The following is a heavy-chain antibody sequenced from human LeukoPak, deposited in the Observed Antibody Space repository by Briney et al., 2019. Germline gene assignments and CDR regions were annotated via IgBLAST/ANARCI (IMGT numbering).Heavy chain of an antibody. V-gene: IGHV3-7*01. CDR3: ARDPIDY. Sequence: QAGGSLRLSCTASGFIFSSYWMTWVRQAPGKGLEWVANTRQDGSEKNFVDSVKGRFTISRDNAKNSLYLQMNTLTAEDTAVYYCARDPIDYWGQGTLVTVTS. CDR2: TRQDGSEK. J-gene: IGHJ4*02. CDR1: GFIFSSYW.